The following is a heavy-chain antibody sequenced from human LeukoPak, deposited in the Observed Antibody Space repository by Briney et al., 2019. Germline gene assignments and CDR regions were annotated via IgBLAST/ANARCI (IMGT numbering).Heavy chain of an antibody. CDR2: IIPIFGTA. J-gene: IGHJ4*02. CDR3: ARSRLFLEWPLDY. V-gene: IGHV1-69*13. CDR1: GGTFSSYA. D-gene: IGHD3-3*01. Sequence: ASVKVSCKASGGTFSSYAISWVRQAPGQGLEWMGGIIPIFGTANYAQKFQGRVTITADESTSTAYMELSSLRSEDTAVYYCARSRLFLEWPLDYWGQGTLVTVSS.